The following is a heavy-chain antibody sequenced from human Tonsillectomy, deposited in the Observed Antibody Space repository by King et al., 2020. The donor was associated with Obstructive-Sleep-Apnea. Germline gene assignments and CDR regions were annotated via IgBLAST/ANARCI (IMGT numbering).Heavy chain of an antibody. D-gene: IGHD3-22*01. J-gene: IGHJ4*02. V-gene: IGHV3-43*01. Sequence: VQLVESGGVVVQPGGSLRLSCAASGFTFDDYTMHWVRQAPGKGLEWVSLISWDGGSTYYADSVKGRFTISRDNSKNSLYLQMNSLRTEDTALYYCAKDMNKDSSGYYSFDYWGQGTLVTVSS. CDR3: AKDMNKDSSGYYSFDY. CDR2: ISWDGGST. CDR1: GFTFDDYT.